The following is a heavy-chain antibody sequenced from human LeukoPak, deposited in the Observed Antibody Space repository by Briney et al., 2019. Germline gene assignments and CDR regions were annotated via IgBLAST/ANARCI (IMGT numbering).Heavy chain of an antibody. D-gene: IGHD1-26*01. CDR2: IRYDGSNK. CDR1: GFTFSSYG. Sequence: GGSLRLSCAASGFTFSSYGMHWVRQAPGKGLEWVAFIRYDGSNKYYADSVKGRFTISRDNSKKTLYLQMNSLRAEDTAVYYCAKGFGSYYSSGVFMAYWGQGTLVTVPS. J-gene: IGHJ4*02. V-gene: IGHV3-30*02. CDR3: AKGFGSYYSSGVFMAY.